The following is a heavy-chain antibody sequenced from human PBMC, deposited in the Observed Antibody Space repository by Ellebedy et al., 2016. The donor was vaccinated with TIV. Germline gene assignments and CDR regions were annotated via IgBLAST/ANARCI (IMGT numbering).Heavy chain of an antibody. D-gene: IGHD1-26*01. Sequence: GESLKISCKASGYKFTNYWIGWVRQMPGKGLEWMGIIYPVDSDTRYSPSFQCQVTISVDKSASTAYLQWSSLKASDTAMYYCARPARGWEDGFDIWGQGTMVTVSS. J-gene: IGHJ3*02. V-gene: IGHV5-51*01. CDR1: GYKFTNYW. CDR3: ARPARGWEDGFDI. CDR2: IYPVDSDT.